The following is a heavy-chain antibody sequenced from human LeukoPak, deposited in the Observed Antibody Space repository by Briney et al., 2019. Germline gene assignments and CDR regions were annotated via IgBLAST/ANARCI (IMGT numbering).Heavy chain of an antibody. V-gene: IGHV4-39*07. D-gene: IGHD5-18*01. CDR1: GGSISSSSYY. CDR3: ARRSPTPRGYSYGPGAWFDP. Sequence: PSETLSLTCTVSGGSISSSSYYWGWIRQPPGKGLEWIGSIYYSGSTYYNPSLKSRVTISVDTSKNQFSLKLSSVTAADTAVYYCARRSPTPRGYSYGPGAWFDPWGQGTLVTVSS. CDR2: IYYSGST. J-gene: IGHJ5*02.